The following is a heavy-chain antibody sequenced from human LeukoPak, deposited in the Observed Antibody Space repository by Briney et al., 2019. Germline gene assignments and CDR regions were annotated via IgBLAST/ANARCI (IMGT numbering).Heavy chain of an antibody. J-gene: IGHJ4*02. CDR3: ARGVNWNYEFDY. CDR1: GFTFSSYA. Sequence: GGSLRLSCAASGFTFSSYAMSWVRQAPGKGLEWVSAISGSGGSTYYADSVKGRFTISRDNSKNTLYLQMNSLRAEDTAVYYCARGVNWNYEFDYWGQGILVTVSS. CDR2: ISGSGGST. D-gene: IGHD1-7*01. V-gene: IGHV3-23*01.